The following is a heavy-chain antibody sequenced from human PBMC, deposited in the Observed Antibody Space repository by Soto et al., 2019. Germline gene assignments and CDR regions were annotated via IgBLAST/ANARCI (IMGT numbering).Heavy chain of an antibody. Sequence: RRVSKTKGKGLEWVAVISYDGSNKYYADSVKGRLTFSRDNSKNTLYLQMNSLRAEDTAVYYCAKFFKVEEGRRGIRSATAFRLNRSPDP. J-gene: IGHJ5*02. CDR3: AKFFKVEEGRRGIRSATAFRLNRSPDP. CDR2: ISYDGSNK. V-gene: IGHV3-30*18. D-gene: IGHD1-20*01.